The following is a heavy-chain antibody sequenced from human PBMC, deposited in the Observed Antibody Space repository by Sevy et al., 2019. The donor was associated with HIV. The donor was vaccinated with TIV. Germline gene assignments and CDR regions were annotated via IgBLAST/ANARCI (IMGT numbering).Heavy chain of an antibody. V-gene: IGHV3-9*01. Sequence: GGSLRLSCAASGFTFDDYAMHWVRQAPGKGLEWVSRISWNSGSIGYADSVKGRFTISRDNAKNSLYLQMNSLRAEDTALYYCAKDTAPHYYDSSGQYYYYYGMDVWGQGTTVTVSS. CDR3: AKDTAPHYYDSSGQYYYYYGMDV. J-gene: IGHJ6*02. CDR1: GFTFDDYA. D-gene: IGHD3-22*01. CDR2: ISWNSGSI.